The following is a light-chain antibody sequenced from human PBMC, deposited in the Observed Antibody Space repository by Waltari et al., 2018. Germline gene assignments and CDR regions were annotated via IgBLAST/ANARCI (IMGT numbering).Light chain of an antibody. CDR1: QSVFSSSNNKNY. Sequence: DIVMTQSPDSLAVSLGERATINCKSGQSVFSSSNNKNYFAWYQHRPGQPPKLLIYWASTRESGVPDRFTGSGSGTDFTLTISPLQADDGAVDYCHQYSSPPYTFGQGTNLEIK. V-gene: IGKV4-1*01. J-gene: IGKJ2*01. CDR3: HQYSSPPYT. CDR2: WAS.